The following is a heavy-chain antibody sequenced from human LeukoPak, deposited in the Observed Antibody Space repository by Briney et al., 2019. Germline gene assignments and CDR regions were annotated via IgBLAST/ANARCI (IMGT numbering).Heavy chain of an antibody. CDR1: GFTVSSNY. CDR3: ARVRSSSWNYYYYYGMDV. CDR2: IYSGGST. Sequence: GGSLRLSCAASGFTVSSNYMSWVRQAPGKGLEWVSVIYSGGSTYYADSVKGRFTISRDNSKNTLYLQMNSLRAEDTAVYYCARVRSSSWNYYYYYGMDVWGQGTTVTVSS. J-gene: IGHJ6*02. V-gene: IGHV3-53*01. D-gene: IGHD6-13*01.